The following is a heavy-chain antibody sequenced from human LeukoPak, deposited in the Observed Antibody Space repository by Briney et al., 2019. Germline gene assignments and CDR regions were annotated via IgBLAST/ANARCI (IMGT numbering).Heavy chain of an antibody. CDR3: ARDFSATVTPDY. D-gene: IGHD4-17*01. CDR2: INSDGSST. J-gene: IGHJ4*02. CDR1: GFTFSSYW. V-gene: IGHV3-74*01. Sequence: GGSLRLSCAASGFTFSSYWMHWVRQAPGKGLVWVSRINSDGSSTSYADSVTGRFTISRDNAKNTLYLQMNSLRAEDTAVYYCARDFSATVTPDYWGQGTLVTVSS.